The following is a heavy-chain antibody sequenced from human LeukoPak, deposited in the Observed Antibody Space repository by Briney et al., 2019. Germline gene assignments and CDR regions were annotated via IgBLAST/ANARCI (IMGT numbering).Heavy chain of an antibody. V-gene: IGHV4-59*01. CDR1: GGSISGYY. Sequence: SEILSLTCTVSGGSISGYYWSWIRQPPGKGLEWIGYIYYSGSTNYNPSLKSRVTISVDTSKNQFSLKLSSVTAADTAVYYCARVPMVRGVMFSRDPWFDPWGQGTLVTVSS. D-gene: IGHD3-10*01. CDR3: ARVPMVRGVMFSRDPWFDP. J-gene: IGHJ5*02. CDR2: IYYSGST.